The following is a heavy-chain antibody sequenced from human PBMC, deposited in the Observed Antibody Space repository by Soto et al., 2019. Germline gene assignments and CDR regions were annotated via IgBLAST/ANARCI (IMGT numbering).Heavy chain of an antibody. V-gene: IGHV3-23*01. Sequence: PGGSLRLSCAASGFTFSSYAMSWVRQAPGKGLEWVSAISGSGGSTYYADSVKGRFTISRDNSKNTLYLQMNSLRAEDTAVYYCGGVVAAIGGATLYGMDVWGQGTTVTVSS. CDR1: GFTFSSYA. CDR3: GGVVAAIGGATLYGMDV. J-gene: IGHJ6*02. D-gene: IGHD2-15*01. CDR2: ISGSGGST.